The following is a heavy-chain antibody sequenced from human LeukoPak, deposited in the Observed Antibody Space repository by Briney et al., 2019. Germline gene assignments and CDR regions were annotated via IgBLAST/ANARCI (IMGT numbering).Heavy chain of an antibody. CDR2: IYTSGRT. V-gene: IGHV4-4*07. J-gene: IGHJ4*02. CDR1: GGSISSYY. CDR3: ARSPRNPGQYYFDY. Sequence: SETLSLTCTVSGGSISSYYWSWIRQPAGKGLEWIGRIYTSGRTNYNPSLKSRVTMSVDTSKNQFSLKLSSVTAADTAVYYCARSPRNPGQYYFDYWGQGTLVTVSS.